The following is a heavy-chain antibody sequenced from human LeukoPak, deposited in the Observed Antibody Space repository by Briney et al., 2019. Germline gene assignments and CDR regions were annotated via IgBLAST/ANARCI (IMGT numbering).Heavy chain of an antibody. CDR2: ISGSGGST. J-gene: IGHJ3*02. Sequence: GGSLRLSCAASGFTFSNYAMTWVRQAPGKGLEWVSAISGSGGSTYYADSVKGRFTISRDNSKNTLYLQMNSLSAEDTAIYYCAEEGENYAFDIWGQGTMVTVSS. CDR1: GFTFSNYA. CDR3: AEEGENYAFDI. D-gene: IGHD2-21*01. V-gene: IGHV3-23*01.